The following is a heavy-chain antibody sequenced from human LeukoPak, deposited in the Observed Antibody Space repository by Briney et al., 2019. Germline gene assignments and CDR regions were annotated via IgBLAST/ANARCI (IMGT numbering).Heavy chain of an antibody. D-gene: IGHD6-13*01. CDR2: IIPIFGTA. CDR1: GGTFSSYA. V-gene: IGHV1-69*05. Sequence: SVKVSCKASGGTFSSYAISWVRQAPGQGLEWMGGIIPIFGTANYAQKFQGRVTITTDESTSTAYMELSSLRSEDTAVYYCATREGIAAAAQTHDYWGQGTLVTVSS. CDR3: ATREGIAAAAQTHDY. J-gene: IGHJ4*02.